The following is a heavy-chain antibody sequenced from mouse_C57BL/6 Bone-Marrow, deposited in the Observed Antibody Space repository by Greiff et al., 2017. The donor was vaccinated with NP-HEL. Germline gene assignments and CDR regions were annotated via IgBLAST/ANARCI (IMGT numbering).Heavy chain of an antibody. CDR1: GYTFTDYY. D-gene: IGHD1-1*01. CDR3: ARSVAPCY. CDR2: INPNNGGT. J-gene: IGHJ2*01. Sequence: EVQLQQSGPELVKPGASVKISCKASGYTFTDYYMNWVKQSHGKSLEWIGDINPNNGGTSYNQKFKGKATLTVDKSSSPAYMELRSLTSEDSAVYYCARSVAPCYWGQGTTLTVSS. V-gene: IGHV1-26*01.